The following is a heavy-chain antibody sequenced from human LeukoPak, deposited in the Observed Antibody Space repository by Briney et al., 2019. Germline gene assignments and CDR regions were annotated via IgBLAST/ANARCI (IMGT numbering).Heavy chain of an antibody. D-gene: IGHD6-13*01. Sequence: SETLSLTCAVYGGSFSGYYWSWIRQPPGKGLEWIGEINHSGSTNYNPSLKSRVTISLDTSKNQFSLKLSSVTAADKAVYYCARGHSSSWWNYKDVWGKGTTVTVSS. V-gene: IGHV4-34*01. CDR1: GGSFSGYY. CDR3: ARGHSSSWWNYKDV. J-gene: IGHJ6*03. CDR2: INHSGST.